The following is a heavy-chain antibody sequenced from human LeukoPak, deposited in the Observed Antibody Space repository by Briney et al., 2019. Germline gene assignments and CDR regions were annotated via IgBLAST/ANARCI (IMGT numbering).Heavy chain of an antibody. CDR3: ASKTPQDIVVVVAASYYYYYGMDV. V-gene: IGHV1-69*13. J-gene: IGHJ6*02. Sequence: GASVKVSCKAYGGTFSSYAISWVRQAPGQGLEWMGGIIPIFGTANYAQKFQGRVTITADESTSTAYMELSSLRSEDTAVYYCASKTPQDIVVVVAASYYYYYGMDVWGQGTTVTVSS. D-gene: IGHD2-15*01. CDR2: IIPIFGTA. CDR1: GGTFSSYA.